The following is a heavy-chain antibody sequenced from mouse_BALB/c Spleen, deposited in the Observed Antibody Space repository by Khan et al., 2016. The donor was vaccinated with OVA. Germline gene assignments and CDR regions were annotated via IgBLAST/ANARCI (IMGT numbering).Heavy chain of an antibody. J-gene: IGHJ2*01. CDR1: GYIFTSYW. D-gene: IGHD2-10*02. Sequence: VQLQESGAELVRPGASVKLSCKTSGYIFTSYWIHWVKQTSGQGLEWIARIYPGTGSIYYNEKFKGKATLTADKSSSTAYMQLSSLKSEDAAVYFCVRGGYDNHYFDYWDQGTTLTVSS. CDR3: VRGGYDNHYFDY. V-gene: IGHV1S132*01. CDR2: IYPGTGSI.